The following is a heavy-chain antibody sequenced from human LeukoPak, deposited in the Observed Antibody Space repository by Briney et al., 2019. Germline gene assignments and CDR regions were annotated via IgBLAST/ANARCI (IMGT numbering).Heavy chain of an antibody. Sequence: GASVKVSCKASGYTFTSYGISWVRQAPGQGLEWMGWISAYNGNTHYAQKFQGRVTMTTDTSTNTVYMELRSLRSDDTAVYYCARDQGFWSGYHDYWGQGTLVTVSS. D-gene: IGHD3-3*01. CDR1: GYTFTSYG. CDR3: ARDQGFWSGYHDY. V-gene: IGHV1-18*01. CDR2: ISAYNGNT. J-gene: IGHJ4*02.